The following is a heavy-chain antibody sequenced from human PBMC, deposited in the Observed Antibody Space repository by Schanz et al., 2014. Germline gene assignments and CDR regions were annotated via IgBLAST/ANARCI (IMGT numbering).Heavy chain of an antibody. Sequence: QAQLMESGGGVVQPGTSLILSCSVSGFSLNTYGIHWFRQPAGKGLEWVAVISYDGSNKYYADSVKGRFTISRDNSKNTLYLQMSSLRHEDSAVYYCVKDAYCAGDCFPAEYFQHWGQGTLVTVSS. J-gene: IGHJ1*01. V-gene: IGHV3-30*19. CDR3: VKDAYCAGDCFPAEYFQH. CDR2: ISYDGSNK. D-gene: IGHD2-21*02. CDR1: GFSLNTYG.